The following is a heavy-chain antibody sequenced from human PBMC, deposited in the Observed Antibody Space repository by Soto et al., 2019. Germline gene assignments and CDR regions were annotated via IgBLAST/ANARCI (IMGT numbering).Heavy chain of an antibody. CDR3: ARASAWLQKGFDP. V-gene: IGHV1-8*01. CDR1: GYTFTSYD. Sequence: ASVKVSCKASGYTFTSYDINWVRQATGQGLEWMGWMNPNSGNTGHAQNFQGRVTMTRNTSISTAYMELSSLRSEDTAVYYCARASAWLQKGFDPWGQGTLVTVSS. CDR2: MNPNSGNT. J-gene: IGHJ5*02. D-gene: IGHD5-12*01.